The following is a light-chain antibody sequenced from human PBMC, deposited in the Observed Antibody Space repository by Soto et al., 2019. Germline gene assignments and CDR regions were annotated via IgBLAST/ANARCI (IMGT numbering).Light chain of an antibody. CDR3: QQYNSWPPLT. J-gene: IGKJ4*01. CDR2: GAS. CDR1: QIISND. Sequence: EIVMTQSPATLSVSPGERATLSCRASQIISNDLAWYQQKPGQAPRLLIYGASTRAAGIPGRFSGSGSGTEFTLATSSLQSKYFAVYYCQQYNSWPPLTFGGGTKVDIK. V-gene: IGKV3-15*01.